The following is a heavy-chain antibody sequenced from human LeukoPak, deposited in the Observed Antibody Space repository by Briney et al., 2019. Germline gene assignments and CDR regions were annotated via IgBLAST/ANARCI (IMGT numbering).Heavy chain of an antibody. CDR3: AKVIIAAAGRFDY. Sequence: GGSLRLSCAASGFTFSNYGMSWVRQAPGKGLEWVSTISGSGGNTYYADSVKGRFTISRDNSKNTLYLQMNSLRAEDTAVYYCAKVIIAAAGRFDYWGQGTLVTVSS. J-gene: IGHJ4*02. CDR1: GFTFSNYG. D-gene: IGHD6-13*01. CDR2: ISGSGGNT. V-gene: IGHV3-23*01.